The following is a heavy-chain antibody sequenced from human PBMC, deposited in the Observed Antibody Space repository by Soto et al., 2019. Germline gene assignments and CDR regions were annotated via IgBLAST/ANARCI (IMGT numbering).Heavy chain of an antibody. CDR1: GFTFSSYA. Sequence: GGSLRLSCAASGFTFSSYAMKWVRQAPGKGLEWVAVISFDGSNKYYADSVKGRFTISRDNSKNTLYLQMNSLRAEDTAVYFCARGPSSLTRFDYWGQGTLVTVSS. J-gene: IGHJ4*02. CDR3: ARGPSSLTRFDY. D-gene: IGHD2-2*01. CDR2: ISFDGSNK. V-gene: IGHV3-30-3*01.